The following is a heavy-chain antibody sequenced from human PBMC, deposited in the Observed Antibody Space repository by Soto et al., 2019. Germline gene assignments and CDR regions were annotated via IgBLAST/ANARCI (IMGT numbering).Heavy chain of an antibody. CDR1: GGSFSGYY. V-gene: IGHV4-34*01. Sequence: PSETLSLTCAVYGGSFSGYYWSWIRQPPGKGLEWIGEINHSGSTNYNPSLKSRVTISVDTSKNQFSLKLSSVTAADTAVYYYARREKRFLEWFGTAFDIWGQGTMVTVSS. CDR3: ARREKRFLEWFGTAFDI. CDR2: INHSGST. D-gene: IGHD3-3*01. J-gene: IGHJ3*02.